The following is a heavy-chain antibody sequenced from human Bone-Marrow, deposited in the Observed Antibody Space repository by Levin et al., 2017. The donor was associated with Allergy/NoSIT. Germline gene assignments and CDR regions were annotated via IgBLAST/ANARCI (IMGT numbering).Heavy chain of an antibody. Sequence: SGPTLVKPTQTLTLTCTFSGFSLSTSGVGVGWIRQPPGKALEWLALIYWDDDKRYSPSLKSRLTITKDTSKNQVVLTMTNMDPVDTATYYCARYCSSTSCYESATFDYWGQGTLVTVSS. J-gene: IGHJ4*02. CDR3: ARYCSSTSCYESATFDY. D-gene: IGHD2-2*01. CDR2: IYWDDDK. CDR1: GFSLSTSGVG. V-gene: IGHV2-5*02.